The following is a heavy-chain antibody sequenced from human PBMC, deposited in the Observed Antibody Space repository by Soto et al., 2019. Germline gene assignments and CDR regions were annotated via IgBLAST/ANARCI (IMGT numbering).Heavy chain of an antibody. J-gene: IGHJ2*01. V-gene: IGHV3-9*01. Sequence: EVQLVESGGDLVQPGRSLRLSCAVSGFTFDDYAMHWVRQVPGEGLEWVSGISWNSGSIGYADSVKGRFTISRDNAENSLYLPTDVLRAEDTALYYCAKGSGSDYVWGSYRTYWYCDVWGRGTLVTVSS. CDR1: GFTFDDYA. CDR2: ISWNSGSI. D-gene: IGHD3-16*02. CDR3: AKGSGSDYVWGSYRTYWYCDV.